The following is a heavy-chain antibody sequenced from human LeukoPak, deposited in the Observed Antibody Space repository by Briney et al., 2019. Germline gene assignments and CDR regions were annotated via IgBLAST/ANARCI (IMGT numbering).Heavy chain of an antibody. CDR1: GFTFTSYA. V-gene: IGHV3-23*01. CDR2: ISNSGDNR. J-gene: IGHJ4*02. Sequence: GGSLRLSCAASGFTFTSYAMSWVRQAPGKGLGWVSTISNSGDNRHYADSVEGRFTISRDNSKNTVYLEMNSLRAEDTAVYYCATDVGAIFFDSWGQGTLVTVSS. CDR3: ATDVGAIFFDS. D-gene: IGHD1-26*01.